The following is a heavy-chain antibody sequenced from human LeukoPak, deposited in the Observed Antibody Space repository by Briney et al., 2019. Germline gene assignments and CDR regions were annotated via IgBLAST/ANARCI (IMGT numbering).Heavy chain of an antibody. J-gene: IGHJ4*02. CDR1: GGTFSSYA. D-gene: IGHD5-24*01. Sequence: SVKVSCKASGGTFSSYAISWVRQAPGHRLEWMGGIIPIFGTANYAQKFQGRVTITTDESTSTAYMELSSLRSEDTAVYYCAREAMATITEYYFDYWGQGTLVTVSS. V-gene: IGHV1-69*05. CDR3: AREAMATITEYYFDY. CDR2: IIPIFGTA.